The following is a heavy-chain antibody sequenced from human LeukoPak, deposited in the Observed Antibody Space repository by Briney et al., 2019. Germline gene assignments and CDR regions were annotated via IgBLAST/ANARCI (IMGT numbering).Heavy chain of an antibody. J-gene: IGHJ4*02. CDR1: GFTFSIYS. CDR2: ISGSTTYI. Sequence: GGSLRLSCAASGFTFSIYSMNWVRQAPGKGLEWVASISGSTTYIYYADSMKGRFTISRDNAKNSLHLQMNSLRAEDTAVYYCARGGTMSPFDYWGQGTLVTVSS. CDR3: ARGGTMSPFDY. V-gene: IGHV3-21*01. D-gene: IGHD3-22*01.